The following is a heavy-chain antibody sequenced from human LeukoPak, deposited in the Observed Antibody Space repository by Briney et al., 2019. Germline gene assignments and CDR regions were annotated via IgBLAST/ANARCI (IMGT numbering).Heavy chain of an antibody. CDR1: GYTFTSYG. V-gene: IGHV1-18*01. Sequence: ASVKVSCKASGYTFTSYGISWVRQAPGQGLEWMGWISAYNGNTNYAQKLQGRVTMTTDTSTSTAYMELRSLRSDDTAVYYCARSIVVVVAANWFDPWGQGTLVTVSS. J-gene: IGHJ5*02. CDR3: ARSIVVVVAANWFDP. D-gene: IGHD2-15*01. CDR2: ISAYNGNT.